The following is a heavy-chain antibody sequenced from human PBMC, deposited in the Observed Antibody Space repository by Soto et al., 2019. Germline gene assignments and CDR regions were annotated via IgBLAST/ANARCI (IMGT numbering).Heavy chain of an antibody. Sequence: SQTLSLTCAVSGGSISSGGYSWSWIRQPPGKGLEWIGYIYHSGSTYYNPSLKSRVTISVDNSKNMLYMQMNSLRAEDTAVNKGAKRPLSIITFNYWAWEPWSPSPQ. V-gene: IGHV4-30-2*01. CDR3: AKRPLSIITFNY. CDR1: GGSISSGGYS. J-gene: IGHJ4*02. D-gene: IGHD3-22*01. CDR2: IYHSGST.